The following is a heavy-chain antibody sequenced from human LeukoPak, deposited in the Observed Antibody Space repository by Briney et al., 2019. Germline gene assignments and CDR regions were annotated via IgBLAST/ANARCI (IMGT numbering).Heavy chain of an antibody. CDR3: ARDSGWFGELSFDY. CDR1: GGSISSYY. J-gene: IGHJ4*02. D-gene: IGHD3-10*01. V-gene: IGHV4-59*01. CDR2: IYYSGST. Sequence: PSETLSLTCTVSGGSISSYYWSWIRQPPGKGLEWLGYIYYSGSTNYNPSLKSRVTISVDTSKNQFSLKLSSVTAADTAVYYCARDSGWFGELSFDYWGQGTLVTVSS.